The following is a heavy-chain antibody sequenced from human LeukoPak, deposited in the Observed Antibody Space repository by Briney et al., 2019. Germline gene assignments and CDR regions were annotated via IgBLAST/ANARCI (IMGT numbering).Heavy chain of an antibody. V-gene: IGHV4-30-2*01. J-gene: IGHJ4*02. CDR1: GGSISSGGYY. Sequence: SETLSLTCTVSGGSISSGGYYWSWIRQPPGKGLEWIGYIYHSGSTYYNPSLKSRVTISVDRSKNQFSLKLSSVTAADTAVYYCARAPGIAAAAGGGWGQGTLVTVSS. CDR3: ARAPGIAAAAGGG. D-gene: IGHD6-13*01. CDR2: IYHSGST.